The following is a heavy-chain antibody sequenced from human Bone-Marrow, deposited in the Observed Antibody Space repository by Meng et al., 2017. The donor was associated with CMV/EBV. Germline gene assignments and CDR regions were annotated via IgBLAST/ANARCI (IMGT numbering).Heavy chain of an antibody. CDR2: ISAYNGNT. D-gene: IGHD4-23*01. J-gene: IGHJ4*02. CDR3: ARDLMEGRDGGKGGY. Sequence: ASVKVSCKASGYTFTLYGISWVRQAPGQGLEWMGWISAYNGNTNYAQKLQGRVTMTTDTSTSTAYMELRSLRSDNTAVYYCARDLMEGRDGGKGGYWGQGTLVTVSS. V-gene: IGHV1-18*01. CDR1: GYTFTLYG.